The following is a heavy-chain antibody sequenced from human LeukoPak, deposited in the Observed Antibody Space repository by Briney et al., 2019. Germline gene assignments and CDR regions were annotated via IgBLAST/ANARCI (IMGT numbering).Heavy chain of an antibody. J-gene: IGHJ4*02. CDR2: IKKDGSEK. CDR1: GFTFSNHW. D-gene: IGHD3-10*01. CDR3: ARGPPYGSRSDYLDY. Sequence: GGSLRLSCAASGFTFSNHWMSWVRQAPGKGREGVADIKKDGSEKNQVDSVTISRDNAKNSLYLQMNSLRAEDTAVYYCARGPPYGSRSDYLDYWGQGTLVTVSS. V-gene: IGHV3-7*01.